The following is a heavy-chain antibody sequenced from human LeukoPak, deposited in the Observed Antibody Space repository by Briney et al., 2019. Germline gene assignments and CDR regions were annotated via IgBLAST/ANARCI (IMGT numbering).Heavy chain of an antibody. J-gene: IGHJ3*02. CDR2: ISYDGSNK. CDR1: GFTFSSYG. Sequence: PGRSLRLSCAASGFTFSSYGMHWVRQAPGKGLEWVAVISYDGSNKYYADSVKGRFTISGDNSKNTLYLQMNSLRAEDTAVYYCANLPKAVRGYAFDIWGQGTMVTVSS. D-gene: IGHD3-10*01. CDR3: ANLPKAVRGYAFDI. V-gene: IGHV3-30*18.